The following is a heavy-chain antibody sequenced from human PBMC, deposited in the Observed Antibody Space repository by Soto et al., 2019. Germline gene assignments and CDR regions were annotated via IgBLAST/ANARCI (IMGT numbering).Heavy chain of an antibody. D-gene: IGHD2-15*01. CDR3: ARVYCSGGGCYGIDY. V-gene: IGHV1-69*13. CDR2: IIPIFGTA. J-gene: IGHJ4*02. Sequence: SVKVSCKASGGTFSSYFISWVRQAPGQGLEWMGGIIPIFGTANYAQKFQGRVTITADESTSTAYMELSSLRSEDTAVYYCARVYCSGGGCYGIDYWGQGTLVTVSS. CDR1: GGTFSSYF.